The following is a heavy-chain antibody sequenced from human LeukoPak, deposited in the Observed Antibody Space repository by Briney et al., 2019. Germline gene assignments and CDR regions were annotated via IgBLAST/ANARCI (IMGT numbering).Heavy chain of an antibody. V-gene: IGHV3-21*01. CDR1: GFTFSSYG. J-gene: IGHJ6*03. D-gene: IGHD3-9*01. CDR2: ISSSSSYI. Sequence: GGSLRLSCAASGFTFSSYGMSWVRQAPGKGLEWVSSISSSSSYIYYADSVKGRFTISRDNAKNSLYLQMNSLRAEDTAVYYCARDRYSRSTIFWVYYMDVWGKGTTVTVSS. CDR3: ARDRYSRSTIFWVYYMDV.